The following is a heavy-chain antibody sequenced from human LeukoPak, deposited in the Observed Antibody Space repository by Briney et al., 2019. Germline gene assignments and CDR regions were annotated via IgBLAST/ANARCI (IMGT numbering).Heavy chain of an antibody. CDR1: GGRLVSSRCY. J-gene: IGHJ4*02. CDR3: ACIAAAGKNFDY. V-gene: IGHV4-39*01. D-gene: IGHD6-13*01. CDR2: IYYSGST. Sequence: SESQAVDRTMTGGRLVSSRCYCRWMRQHPGKGLEWIGSIYYSGSTYYNPALKSRVTISVDTSKNQFSLKLSSVTTADTAVYYCACIAAAGKNFDYWGQGTLVTVSS.